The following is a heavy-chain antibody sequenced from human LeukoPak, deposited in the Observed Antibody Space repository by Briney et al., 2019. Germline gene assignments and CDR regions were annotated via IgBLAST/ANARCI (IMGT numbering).Heavy chain of an antibody. J-gene: IGHJ6*03. D-gene: IGHD6-6*01. CDR1: GFTFSSCW. Sequence: GGSLRLSCAASGFTFSSCWMSWVRQAPGKGLEWVANIKQDGSEKYYVDSVKGRFTISRDNAKNSLYLQMNSLRAEDTAVYYCARRRSARGYYYYYMDVWGKGTTVTVSS. V-gene: IGHV3-7*01. CDR3: ARRRSARGYYYYYMDV. CDR2: IKQDGSEK.